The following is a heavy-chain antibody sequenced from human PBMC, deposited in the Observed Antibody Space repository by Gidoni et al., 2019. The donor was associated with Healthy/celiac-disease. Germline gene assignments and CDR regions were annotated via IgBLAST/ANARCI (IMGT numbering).Heavy chain of an antibody. V-gene: IGHV3-23*01. Sequence: EVQLLESGGGLVQPGGSLRLSCAASGFTFSSYAMSWVRQAPGKGLEWVSAISCSGGSTYYADSVKGRFTISRDNSKNTLYLQMNSLRAEDTAVYYCAREGWFGTEEPYYYGMDVWGQGTTVTVSS. CDR2: ISCSGGST. D-gene: IGHD3-10*01. CDR1: GFTFSSYA. J-gene: IGHJ6*02. CDR3: AREGWFGTEEPYYYGMDV.